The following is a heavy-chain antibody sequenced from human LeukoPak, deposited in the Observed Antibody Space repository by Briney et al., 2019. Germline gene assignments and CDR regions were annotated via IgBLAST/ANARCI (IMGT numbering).Heavy chain of an antibody. D-gene: IGHD1-26*01. CDR3: ARDRVLGELPDY. J-gene: IGHJ4*02. V-gene: IGHV1-2*02. CDR1: GYTFTGYY. Sequence: ASMKVSCKASGYTFTGYYMHWVRQAPGQGLEWMGWINPNSGGTNYAQKFQGRVTMTRDTSISTAYMELSRLRSDDTAVYYCARDRVLGELPDYWGQGTLVTVSS. CDR2: INPNSGGT.